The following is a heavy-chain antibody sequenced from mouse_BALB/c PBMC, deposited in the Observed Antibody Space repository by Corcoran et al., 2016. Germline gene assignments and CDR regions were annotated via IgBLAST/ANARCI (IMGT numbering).Heavy chain of an antibody. CDR3: AVITTVADY. J-gene: IGHJ2*01. Sequence: DVQLQEPGPGLVKPSQSLSLTCSVTGYSITSGYYWNWIRQFPGNKLEWMGYISYDGSNNYNPSLKNRISITRDTSKNQFFLKLNSVTTEDTATYYCAVITTVADYWGQGTTLTVSS. CDR2: ISYDGSN. V-gene: IGHV3-6*02. D-gene: IGHD1-1*01. CDR1: GYSITSGYY.